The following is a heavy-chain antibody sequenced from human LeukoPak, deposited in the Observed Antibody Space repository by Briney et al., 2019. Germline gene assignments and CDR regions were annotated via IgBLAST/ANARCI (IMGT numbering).Heavy chain of an antibody. Sequence: GGSLRLSCAASGFTFSSYAMSWVRQAPGKGLEWVSAISGSGGSTYYADSVKGRFTISRDNSKNTLYLQMNSLRAEDTAVYYCALNYYDSSGYYPNGASDIWGQGTMVTVSS. CDR1: GFTFSSYA. D-gene: IGHD3-22*01. V-gene: IGHV3-23*01. J-gene: IGHJ3*02. CDR2: ISGSGGST. CDR3: ALNYYDSSGYYPNGASDI.